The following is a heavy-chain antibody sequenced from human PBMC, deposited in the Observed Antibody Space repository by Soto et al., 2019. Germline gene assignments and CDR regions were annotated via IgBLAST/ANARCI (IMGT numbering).Heavy chain of an antibody. CDR2: IDPSDSYT. D-gene: IGHD6-13*01. J-gene: IGHJ6*01. CDR1: GYSFTSYW. Sequence: GESLKISCKFSGYSFTSYWISWVRQMPGKGLEWMGRIDPSDSYTNYSPSFQGHVTISADKSISTAYLQWSSLKASDTAMYYCARFKGEYSSSWYRTYYYYGMEVWGQGTTVTVSS. CDR3: ARFKGEYSSSWYRTYYYYGMEV. V-gene: IGHV5-10-1*01.